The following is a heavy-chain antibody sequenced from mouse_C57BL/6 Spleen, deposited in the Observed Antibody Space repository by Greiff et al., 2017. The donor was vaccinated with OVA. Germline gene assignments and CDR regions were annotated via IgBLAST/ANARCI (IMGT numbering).Heavy chain of an antibody. V-gene: IGHV1-64*01. D-gene: IGHD1-1*01. CDR1: GYTFTSYW. Sequence: VQLQQPGAELVKPGASVKLSCKASGYTFTSYWMHWVKQRPGQGLEWIGMIHPNTGSTNYNEKFKSKATLTVDKSSSTAYMQLSSLTSEDSAVYYCARGDYGSSFDYWGQGTTLTVSS. CDR3: ARGDYGSSFDY. CDR2: IHPNTGST. J-gene: IGHJ2*01.